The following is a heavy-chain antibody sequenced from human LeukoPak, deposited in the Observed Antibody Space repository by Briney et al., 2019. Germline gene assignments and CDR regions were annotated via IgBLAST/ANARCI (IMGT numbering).Heavy chain of an antibody. V-gene: IGHV3-23*01. CDR3: AKGFGTSWNYFDY. Sequence: GGSLRLSCAASGLTLSNYAMSWVRQAPGKGLEWVSGISDSGSSTYYADSVKGRFTISRDNSKNTLYLQMNSLRAEDTAVYYCAKGFGTSWNYFDYWGQGTLVTVSS. D-gene: IGHD6-13*01. CDR2: ISDSGSST. CDR1: GLTLSNYA. J-gene: IGHJ4*02.